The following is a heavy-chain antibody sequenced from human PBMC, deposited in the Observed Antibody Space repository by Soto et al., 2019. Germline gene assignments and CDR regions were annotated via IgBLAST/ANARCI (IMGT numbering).Heavy chain of an antibody. Sequence: EVQLLDSGGGWVQPGGFLRLSCVASGFVFSDYAMSWVRQAPGKGLEWVSAISAGGSDTYYADSVKGRFTVSRVNSESTLYLQMNTLRAEDTAIYYCASVPIWCGSSSCYTEGFDSWGQGTLVTVSS. CDR3: ASVPIWCGSSSCYTEGFDS. V-gene: IGHV3-23*01. CDR2: ISAGGSDT. D-gene: IGHD2-2*01. J-gene: IGHJ4*02. CDR1: GFVFSDYA.